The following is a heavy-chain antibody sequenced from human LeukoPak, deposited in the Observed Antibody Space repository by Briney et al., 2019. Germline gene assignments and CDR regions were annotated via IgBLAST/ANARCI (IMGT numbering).Heavy chain of an antibody. D-gene: IGHD3-10*02. CDR2: IRYDGSNK. J-gene: IGHJ4*02. V-gene: IGHV3-30*02. CDR3: AKDLDGLFGFPGDY. Sequence: PGGSLRLSCAASGFTFSSYAMHWVRQAPGKGLEWVAFIRYDGSNKYYADSVKGRFTISRDNSKNTLYLQMNSLRAEDTAVYYCAKDLDGLFGFPGDYWGQGTLVTVSS. CDR1: GFTFSSYA.